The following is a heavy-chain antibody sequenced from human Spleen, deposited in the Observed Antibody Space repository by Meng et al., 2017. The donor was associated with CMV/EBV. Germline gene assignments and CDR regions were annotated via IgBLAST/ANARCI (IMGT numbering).Heavy chain of an antibody. Sequence: GGSLRLSCAASGFTFSTYALHWVRQAPGKGLEWVAVMSYDGGTKYYADSVKGRFTISRDNSKNTLYLHMNSLRAEDTAVYYCATGRDIVVIPVAYGMDVWGQGTTVTVSS. V-gene: IGHV3-30-3*02. D-gene: IGHD2-2*01. CDR2: MSYDGGTK. CDR1: GFTFSTYA. J-gene: IGHJ6*02. CDR3: ATGRDIVVIPVAYGMDV.